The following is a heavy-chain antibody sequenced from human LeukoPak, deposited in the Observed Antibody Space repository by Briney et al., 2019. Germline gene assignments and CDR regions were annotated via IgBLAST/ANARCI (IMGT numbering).Heavy chain of an antibody. CDR1: GFTFSSYG. J-gene: IGHJ4*02. CDR3: ANEIRPNDY. V-gene: IGHV3-23*01. CDR2: ISISGDTT. D-gene: IGHD4-17*01. Sequence: TGGSLRLSCAASGFTFSSYGMHWVRQAPGKGLEWVSAISISGDTTYYADAVKGRFTISRDNSKNTVYLQMNSLRAEDTAVYYCANEIRPNDYWGQGTLVTVSS.